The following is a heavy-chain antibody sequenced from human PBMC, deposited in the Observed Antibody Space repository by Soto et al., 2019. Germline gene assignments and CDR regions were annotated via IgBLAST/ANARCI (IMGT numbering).Heavy chain of an antibody. CDR2: INPILSMS. CDR1: GDTFTFYS. Sequence: QVQLVQSGAEVKKPGSSVRVSCKASGDTFTFYSINWVRQAPGLGLEWMGRINPILSMSNYAQRFQGRVTMTAEKSTSTAYMELSSLRSEDTAMYYCASSYGSGYRAFDYWCQGALVTVS. CDR3: ASSYGSGYRAFDY. V-gene: IGHV1-69*02. D-gene: IGHD3-10*01. J-gene: IGHJ4*02.